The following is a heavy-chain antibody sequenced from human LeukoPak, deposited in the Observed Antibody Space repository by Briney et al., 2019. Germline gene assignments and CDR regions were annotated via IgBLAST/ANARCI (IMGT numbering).Heavy chain of an antibody. V-gene: IGHV4-34*01. CDR2: INHSGSS. D-gene: IGHD3-10*01. CDR1: GGSFSGYY. J-gene: IGHJ4*02. Sequence: KPSETLSLTCAVYGGSFSGYYWSWIRQPPGKGLEWVGEINHSGSSNYNPSLKSGVTISVDTSKNQFSLKLRYRTAGDAAVYYCGTRAVRGVKLDYWGQGTLVTVSS. CDR3: GTRAVRGVKLDY.